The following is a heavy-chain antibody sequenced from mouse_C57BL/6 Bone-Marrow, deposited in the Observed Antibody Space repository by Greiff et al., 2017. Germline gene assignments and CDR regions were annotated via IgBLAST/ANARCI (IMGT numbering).Heavy chain of an antibody. CDR1: GFTFSDYG. CDR3: ARRYTDSHYYAMDY. V-gene: IGHV5-15*01. CDR2: ISNLAYSI. J-gene: IGHJ4*01. Sequence: EVMLVESGGGLVQPGGSLKLSCAASGFTFSDYGMAWVRQAPRKGPGWVAFISNLAYSIYYADTVTGRYTLPRENAKNTLYLEMSSLRSEDSAMYYCARRYTDSHYYAMDYWGQGTSVTVSS. D-gene: IGHD1-1*01.